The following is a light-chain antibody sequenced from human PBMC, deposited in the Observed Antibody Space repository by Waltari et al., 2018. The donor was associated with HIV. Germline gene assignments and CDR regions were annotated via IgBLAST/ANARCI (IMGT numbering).Light chain of an antibody. CDR3: QVWDSSSDRVV. CDR2: YDS. CDR1: NIGSTS. V-gene: IGLV3-21*04. Sequence: SYVLTQPPSVSLAPGKTAKITCGGDNIGSTSVARYQQKSGQAPRLVISYDSDRPSGIPERISGSNSGNTATLTIGRVEAGDEADYYCQVWDSSSDRVVFGGGTKLTVL. J-gene: IGLJ2*01.